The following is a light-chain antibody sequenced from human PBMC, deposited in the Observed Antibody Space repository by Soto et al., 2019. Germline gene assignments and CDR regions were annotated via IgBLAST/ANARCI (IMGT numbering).Light chain of an antibody. CDR1: QSVSSSY. V-gene: IGKV3-20*01. Sequence: EIVLTQSPGTPSLSPGERATLSCRASQSVSSSYLAWYRQKPGQAPRLLIYGASSRATGIPDRFSGSGSGTDFTLTISGLELEDFAVYYCQQYGSSFLTFGGGTKVQIK. CDR3: QQYGSSFLT. CDR2: GAS. J-gene: IGKJ4*01.